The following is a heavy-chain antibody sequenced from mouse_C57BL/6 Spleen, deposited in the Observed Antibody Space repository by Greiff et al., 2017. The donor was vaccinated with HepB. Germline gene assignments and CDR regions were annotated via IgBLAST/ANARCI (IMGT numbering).Heavy chain of an antibody. J-gene: IGHJ1*03. V-gene: IGHV3-6*01. CDR1: GYSITSGYY. CDR3: AREGLRRTEYFDV. Sequence: EVKLQESGPGLVKPSQSLSLTCSVTGYSITSGYYWNWIRQFPGNKLEWMGYISYDGSNNYNPSLKNRISITRDTSKNQFFLKLNSVTTEDTATYYCAREGLRRTEYFDVWGTGTTVTVSS. CDR2: ISYDGSN. D-gene: IGHD2-4*01.